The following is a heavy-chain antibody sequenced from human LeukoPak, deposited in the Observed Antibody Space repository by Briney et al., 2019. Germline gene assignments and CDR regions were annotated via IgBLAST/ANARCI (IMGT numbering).Heavy chain of an antibody. Sequence: GGSLRLSCAASGFTFSSYSMNWVRQAPGKGLEWVSSISSSSSYIYYADSVKGRFTISRDNAKNSLYLQMTSLRAEDTAVYYCARSGSSGALFDYWGQGTLVTASS. CDR2: ISSSSSYI. CDR3: ARSGSSGALFDY. J-gene: IGHJ4*02. D-gene: IGHD6-19*01. CDR1: GFTFSSYS. V-gene: IGHV3-21*01.